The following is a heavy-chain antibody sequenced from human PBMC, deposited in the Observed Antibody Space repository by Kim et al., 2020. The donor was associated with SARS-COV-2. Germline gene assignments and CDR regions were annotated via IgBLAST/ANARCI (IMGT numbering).Heavy chain of an antibody. Sequence: ASVKVSCKTSGYTFSGYYMHCVRQAPGQGLEWMGWINPNSGGTNYAQKFQGRVTMTRDTSISTAYMELSRLRSDDTAVYYCARDIYYDSGSYSAAGAFDIWGQGTMVTVSS. CDR1: GYTFSGYY. CDR2: INPNSGGT. J-gene: IGHJ3*02. V-gene: IGHV1-2*02. D-gene: IGHD3-22*01. CDR3: ARDIYYDSGSYSAAGAFDI.